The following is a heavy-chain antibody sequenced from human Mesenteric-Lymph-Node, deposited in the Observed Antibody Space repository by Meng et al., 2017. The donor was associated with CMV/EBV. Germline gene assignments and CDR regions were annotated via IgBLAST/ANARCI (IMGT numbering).Heavy chain of an antibody. CDR3: ARTYTNYDAFDY. V-gene: IGHV1-46*01. D-gene: IGHD4-11*01. CDR2: INPNGGST. J-gene: IGHJ4*02. Sequence: SCKASGYTFTGYFMVWVRQAPGQGLEWMGRINPNGGSTSYAQKFQGRVTMTRDTSTSTIYMELSDLRSEDTAVYYCARTYTNYDAFDYWGQGTLVTVSS. CDR1: GYTFTGYF.